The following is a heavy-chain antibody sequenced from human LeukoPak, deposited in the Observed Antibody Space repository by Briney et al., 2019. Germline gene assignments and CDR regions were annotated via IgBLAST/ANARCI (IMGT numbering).Heavy chain of an antibody. Sequence: PGGSLRLSCAASGFTFSKYGMNWVRQAPGEGLEWVSGIGVGGTTYYTDSVKGRFTICQCTSKNTRYPQMNSLRAEDTAVYYCAKAQGYYDCWGQGTLVTVSS. CDR1: GFTFSKYG. V-gene: IGHV3-23*01. J-gene: IGHJ4*02. CDR3: AKAQGYYDC. D-gene: IGHD3-22*01. CDR2: IGVGGTT.